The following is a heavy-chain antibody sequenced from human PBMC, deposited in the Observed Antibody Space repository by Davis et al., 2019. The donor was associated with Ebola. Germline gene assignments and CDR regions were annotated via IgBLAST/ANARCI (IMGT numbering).Heavy chain of an antibody. CDR1: GYTFNSYA. J-gene: IGHJ3*02. Sequence: ASVKVSCKASGYTFNSYAVSWVRQAPGQGLEWMGWISAYNGNTNYAQKFQGRVTMTTDTSTGTAYLDLRSLRSDDTAVYFCARTSIVGTTTTASDIWGQGTLVTVSS. D-gene: IGHD1-26*01. CDR2: ISAYNGNT. V-gene: IGHV1-18*01. CDR3: ARTSIVGTTTTASDI.